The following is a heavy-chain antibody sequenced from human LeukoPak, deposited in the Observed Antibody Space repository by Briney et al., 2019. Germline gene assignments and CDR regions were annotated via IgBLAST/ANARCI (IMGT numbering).Heavy chain of an antibody. D-gene: IGHD1-7*01. V-gene: IGHV4-34*01. CDR1: GGSFSGYY. CDR2: INHSGST. CDR3: ADELS. Sequence: SETLSLTCAVYGGSFSGYYWSWIRQPPGKGLEWIREINHSGSTNYNPSLKSRVTISVDTSKNQFSLKLSSVTAADTAVYYCADELSWGQGTLVTVSS. J-gene: IGHJ4*02.